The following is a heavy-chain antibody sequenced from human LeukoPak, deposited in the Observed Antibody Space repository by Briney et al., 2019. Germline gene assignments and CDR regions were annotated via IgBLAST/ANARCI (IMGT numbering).Heavy chain of an antibody. CDR2: IYTSGST. CDR3: ARPAGMATILAGDAFDI. CDR1: GGSISSYY. J-gene: IGHJ3*02. Sequence: SETLSLTCTVSGGSISSYYWSWIRQPAGKGLEWIGRIYTSGSTNYNPSLKSRVTMSVDTSKNQFSLDLSSVTAADTAVYYCARPAGMATILAGDAFDIWGQGTMVTVSS. V-gene: IGHV4-4*07. D-gene: IGHD5-12*01.